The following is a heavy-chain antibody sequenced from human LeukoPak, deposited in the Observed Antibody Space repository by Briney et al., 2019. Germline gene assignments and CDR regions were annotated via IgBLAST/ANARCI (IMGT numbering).Heavy chain of an antibody. D-gene: IGHD6-13*01. CDR1: GGSISSSSYY. CDR3: ARQSIAAAGLFDY. CDR2: IYYSGST. V-gene: IGHV4-39*01. Sequence: SETLSLTCTVSGGSISSSSYYWGWIRQPPGKGLEWIGSIYYSGSTYYNPSLKSRVTISVDTSKNQFSLKLSSVTAADTAEYYCARQSIAAAGLFDYWGQGTLVTVSS. J-gene: IGHJ4*02.